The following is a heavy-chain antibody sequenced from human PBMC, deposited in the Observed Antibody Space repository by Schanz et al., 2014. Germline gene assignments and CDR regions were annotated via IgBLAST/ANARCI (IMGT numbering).Heavy chain of an antibody. J-gene: IGHJ4*02. D-gene: IGHD5-12*01. CDR3: ARDFSAYVGNYFDY. V-gene: IGHV1-18*01. CDR1: GYTFTSYG. Sequence: QVQLVQSGAEVKKPGSSMKVSCKASGYTFTSYGINWVRQAPGQGLEWMGWISPYNGNTNYAQKLQGRVTMTADTSTSTAYMDLRSLRSDDTAVYYCARDFSAYVGNYFDYWGQGTLVTVSS. CDR2: ISPYNGNT.